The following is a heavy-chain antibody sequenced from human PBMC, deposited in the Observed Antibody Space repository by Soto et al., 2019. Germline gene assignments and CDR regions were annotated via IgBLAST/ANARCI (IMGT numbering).Heavy chain of an antibody. V-gene: IGHV3-30*18. CDR3: AKKAEHDSSGYYENWFDP. CDR2: ISYDGSNK. D-gene: IGHD3-22*01. J-gene: IGHJ5*02. Sequence: QVQLVESGGGVVQPGRSLRLSCAASGFTFSSYGMHWVRQAPGKGLEWVAVISYDGSNKYYADSVKGRFTISRDNSKNTLYLQMNSLRAEDTAVYYCAKKAEHDSSGYYENWFDPWGQGTLVTVSS. CDR1: GFTFSSYG.